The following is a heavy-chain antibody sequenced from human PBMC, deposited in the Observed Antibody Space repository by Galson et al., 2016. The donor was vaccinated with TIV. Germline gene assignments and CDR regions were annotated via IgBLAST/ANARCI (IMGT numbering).Heavy chain of an antibody. J-gene: IGHJ4*02. V-gene: IGHV3-30*04. CDR3: ARDESSGLIDS. D-gene: IGHD6-19*01. CDR2: ISYDGSND. CDR1: GFIFSDYS. Sequence: SLRLSCAASGFIFSDYSMHWVRQAPGKGLEWVALISYDGSNDFYADSVKGRFTISKDNSKNTLDLQMNSLRADDTAVYYCARDESSGLIDSWGQGTLVAVS.